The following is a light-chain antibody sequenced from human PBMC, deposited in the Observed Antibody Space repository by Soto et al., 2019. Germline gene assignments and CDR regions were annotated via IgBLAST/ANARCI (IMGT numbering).Light chain of an antibody. CDR3: QQSHSIPPT. J-gene: IGKJ1*01. Sequence: DIQMTQSPSSLSASVGDRVTITCRASQTISSYLNWYQQKPGKAPKLLIYGASSLRSGVPSRFSGSGSGTDFTLTISSLQPEDSAIYYCQQSHSIPPTFGQGTKVEIK. CDR1: QTISSY. CDR2: GAS. V-gene: IGKV1-39*01.